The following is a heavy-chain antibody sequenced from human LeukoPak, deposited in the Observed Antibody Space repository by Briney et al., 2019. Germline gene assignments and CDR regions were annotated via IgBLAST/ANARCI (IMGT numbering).Heavy chain of an antibody. CDR2: ISSSSSYI. Sequence: PGGSLRLSCAASGFTFSSYSMNWVRQAPGKGLEWVSSISSSSSYIYYADSVKGRFTISRDNAKNSLYLQMNSLRAEDTAVYYFARDGWYRELLRFVRYYRDVWGKGTTVTVSS. V-gene: IGHV3-21*01. J-gene: IGHJ6*03. CDR1: GFTFSSYS. D-gene: IGHD6-19*01. CDR3: ARDGWYRELLRFVRYYRDV.